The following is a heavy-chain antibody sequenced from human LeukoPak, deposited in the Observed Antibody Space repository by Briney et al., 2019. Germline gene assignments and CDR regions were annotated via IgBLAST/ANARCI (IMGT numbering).Heavy chain of an antibody. J-gene: IGHJ5*02. CDR1: GYSFTR. CDR3: ARLGAYNWNDEIWFDP. CDR2: IDPSDSYT. D-gene: IGHD1-20*01. V-gene: IGHV5-10-1*01. Sequence: GESLEISCKGSGYSFTRIGWVRQMPGKGLEWMGRIDPSDSYTNYSPSFQGHVTISADKSISTAYLQWSSLKASDTAMYYCARLGAYNWNDEIWFDPWGQGTLVTVSS.